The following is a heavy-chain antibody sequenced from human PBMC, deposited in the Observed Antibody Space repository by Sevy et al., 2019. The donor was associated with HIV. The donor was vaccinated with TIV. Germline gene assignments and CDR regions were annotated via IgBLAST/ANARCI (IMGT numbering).Heavy chain of an antibody. Sequence: ASVKVSCKASGYTFTGYYLHLVRQAPGQGLEWMGWINPNSGGTNYAQKFQGRVTMTRDSSISTAYMELSRLRSDDTAVYYCARSLTLIRPNEAFDIWGQGTMVTVSS. CDR3: ARSLTLIRPNEAFDI. CDR2: INPNSGGT. D-gene: IGHD3-22*01. J-gene: IGHJ3*02. V-gene: IGHV1-2*02. CDR1: GYTFTGYY.